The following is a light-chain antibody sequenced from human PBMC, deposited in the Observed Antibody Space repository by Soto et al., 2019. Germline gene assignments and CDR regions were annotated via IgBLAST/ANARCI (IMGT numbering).Light chain of an antibody. CDR1: QTLNSNY. CDR2: GAS. Sequence: EIVLTQSPGTLSLSPGERATLSCRASQTLNSNYLAWYQQRPGQAPRLLIYGASIRAAGIPDRFSGSGSATDFTLTISRLEPEDFAVYRCHQFGRSPIFTFGPGTTVDIK. V-gene: IGKV3-20*01. CDR3: HQFGRSPIFT. J-gene: IGKJ3*01.